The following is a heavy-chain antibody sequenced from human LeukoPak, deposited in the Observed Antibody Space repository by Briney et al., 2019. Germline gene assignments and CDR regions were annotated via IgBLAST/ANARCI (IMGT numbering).Heavy chain of an antibody. Sequence: GGSLRLSCAASEFSLKTFEMNWVRQAPGKGLEWVSYIGSSGGPIYYADSVKGRLTISRDNAKNLLYLQMNSLRPEDTAVYHCAKGSKQWWTFDVLDMWGQGTVVTVSS. J-gene: IGHJ3*02. CDR2: IGSSGGPI. D-gene: IGHD2-8*01. CDR3: AKGSKQWWTFDVLDM. CDR1: EFSLKTFE. V-gene: IGHV3-48*03.